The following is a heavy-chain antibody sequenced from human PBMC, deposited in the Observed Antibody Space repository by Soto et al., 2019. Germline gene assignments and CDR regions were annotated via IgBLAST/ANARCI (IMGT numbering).Heavy chain of an antibody. J-gene: IGHJ3*02. Sequence: GASVKASCKASGGTFSSYAISWVRQAPGQGLEWMGGIIPIFGTANYAQKFQGRVTITADESTSTAYMELSSLRSEDTAVYYCARVWFGGAFDIWGQGTMVTVSS. V-gene: IGHV1-69*13. D-gene: IGHD3-10*01. CDR3: ARVWFGGAFDI. CDR1: GGTFSSYA. CDR2: IIPIFGTA.